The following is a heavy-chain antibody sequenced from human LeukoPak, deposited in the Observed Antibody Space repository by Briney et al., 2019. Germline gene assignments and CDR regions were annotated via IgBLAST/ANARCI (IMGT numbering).Heavy chain of an antibody. V-gene: IGHV3-33*01. CDR2: IWYDGSNK. D-gene: IGHD6-13*01. CDR1: GFTFSSYG. J-gene: IGHJ4*02. CDR3: ARNHLYSSPPDY. Sequence: GRSLRLSCAASGFTFSSYGMHWVRQAPGKGLEWVAVIWYDGSNKYYADSVKGRFTISRDNYKNTLYLQMNSLRAEDTAVYYCARNHLYSSPPDYWGQGTLVTVSS.